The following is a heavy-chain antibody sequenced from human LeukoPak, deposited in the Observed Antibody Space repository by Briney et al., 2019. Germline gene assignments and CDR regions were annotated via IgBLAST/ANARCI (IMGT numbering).Heavy chain of an antibody. J-gene: IGHJ4*02. D-gene: IGHD3-22*01. V-gene: IGHV3-74*01. CDR3: ARDQRDYYDSSGYQY. Sequence: GRSLRLSCAASGFTFSSYWMHWVRQAPGKGLVWVSRINSDGSSTSYADSVKGRFTISRDNAKNTLYLQMNSLRAEDTAVYYCARDQRDYYDSSGYQYWGQGTLVTVSS. CDR2: INSDGSST. CDR1: GFTFSSYW.